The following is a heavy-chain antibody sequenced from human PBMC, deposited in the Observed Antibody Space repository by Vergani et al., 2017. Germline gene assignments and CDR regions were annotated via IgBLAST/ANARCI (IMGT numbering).Heavy chain of an antibody. CDR1: GYTFSSYA. J-gene: IGHJ4*02. CDR3: ASSDSSGWYTDY. CDR2: IIPIFGTA. D-gene: IGHD6-19*01. V-gene: IGHV1-69*18. Sequence: QVQLVQSGSELKKPGASVKVSCKASGYTFSSYAISWVRQAPGQGLEWMGRIIPIFGTANYAQKFQGRVTITADESTSTAYMELSSLRSEDTAVYYCASSDSSGWYTDYWGQGTLVTVSS.